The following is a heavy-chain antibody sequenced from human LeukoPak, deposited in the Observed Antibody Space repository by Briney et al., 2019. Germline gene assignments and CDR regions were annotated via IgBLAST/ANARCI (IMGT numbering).Heavy chain of an antibody. J-gene: IGHJ3*02. V-gene: IGHV3-23*01. D-gene: IGHD3-10*01. Sequence: GGSLRLSCAASGFTFSKYWMSWVRQAPGKGLEWVSAISGSGGSTYYADSVKGRFTISRDNSKNTLYLQMNSLRAEDTAVYYCAKSLEFFGAFDIWGQGTMVTVSS. CDR1: GFTFSKYW. CDR3: AKSLEFFGAFDI. CDR2: ISGSGGST.